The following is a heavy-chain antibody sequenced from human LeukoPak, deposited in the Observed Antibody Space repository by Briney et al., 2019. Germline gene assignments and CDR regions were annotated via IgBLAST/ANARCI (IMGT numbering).Heavy chain of an antibody. D-gene: IGHD3-10*01. V-gene: IGHV4-59*12. J-gene: IGHJ5*02. CDR3: ARLLRRSIGMVRGRSNWFDP. Sequence: SETLSLTCTVSGGSIRSYYWSWIRQPPGKELEWIGYIYYSGSTNYNPSLKSRVTISVDTSKNQFSLKLSSVTAADTAVYYCARLLRRSIGMVRGRSNWFDPWGQGTLVTVSS. CDR1: GGSIRSYY. CDR2: IYYSGST.